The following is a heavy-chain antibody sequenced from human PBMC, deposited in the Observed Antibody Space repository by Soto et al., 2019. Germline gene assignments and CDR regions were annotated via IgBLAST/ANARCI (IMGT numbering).Heavy chain of an antibody. CDR2: ISYDGSNK. CDR1: GFTFSSYA. D-gene: IGHD1-1*01. CDR3: ASSGGMGWNPG. Sequence: QVQLVESGGGVVQPGRSLRLSCAASGFTFSSYAMHWVRRAPGKGLEWVAVISYDGSNKYYADSVKGRFTISRDNSKNTLYLQMNSLRAEDTAVYYCASSGGMGWNPGWGQGTLVTVSS. V-gene: IGHV3-30-3*01. J-gene: IGHJ4*02.